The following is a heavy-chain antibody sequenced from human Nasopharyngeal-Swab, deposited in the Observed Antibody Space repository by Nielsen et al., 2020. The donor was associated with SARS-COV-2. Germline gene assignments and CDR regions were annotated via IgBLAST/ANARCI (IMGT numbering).Heavy chain of an antibody. D-gene: IGHD6-19*01. V-gene: IGHV3-53*01. CDR3: ARDLYRQQWPLYNYYGMDV. CDR1: GFTVSSNY. Sequence: GESLKISCAASGFTVSSNYMSRVRQAPGKGLEWVSVIYSGGSAYYADSVKGRFTISRDNSKNTLYLQMNSLRAEDTAVYYCARDLYRQQWPLYNYYGMDVWGQGTTVTVSS. J-gene: IGHJ6*02. CDR2: IYSGGSA.